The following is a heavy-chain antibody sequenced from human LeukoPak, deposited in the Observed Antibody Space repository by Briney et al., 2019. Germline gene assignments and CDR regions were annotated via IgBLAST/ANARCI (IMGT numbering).Heavy chain of an antibody. J-gene: IGHJ4*02. CDR1: GYIFTSYD. V-gene: IGHV1-8*01. Sequence: GASVKVSCKASGYIFTSYDINWVRQATGQGLEWMGWMNANSGNTGYAQKFQGRVTMTRNTSISTAYMELSSLRSEDTAVYYCARGPYYDFWSGYPDYFDYWGQGTLVTVSS. CDR3: ARGPYYDFWSGYPDYFDY. CDR2: MNANSGNT. D-gene: IGHD3-3*01.